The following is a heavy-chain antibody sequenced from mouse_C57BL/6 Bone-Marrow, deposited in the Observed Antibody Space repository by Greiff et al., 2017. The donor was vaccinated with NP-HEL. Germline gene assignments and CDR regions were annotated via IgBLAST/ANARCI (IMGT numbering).Heavy chain of an antibody. D-gene: IGHD1-2*01. CDR3: IIKKFDV. J-gene: IGHJ1*03. CDR1: GFTFSNYW. Sequence: EVQLVESGGGLVQPGGSMKLSCVASGFTFSNYWMNWVRQSPEKGLEWVAQIRLKSDNYATHYAESVKGRFTISRDDSKSSVYLQMNNVRAEDTGIYYCIIKKFDVWGTGTTVTVSS. V-gene: IGHV6-3*01. CDR2: IRLKSDNYAT.